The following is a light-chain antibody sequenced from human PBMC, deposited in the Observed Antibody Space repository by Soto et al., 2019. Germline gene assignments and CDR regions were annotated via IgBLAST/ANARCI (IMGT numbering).Light chain of an antibody. J-gene: IGKJ2*01. CDR2: RAS. Sequence: ERLMTQSPATLSVPPGVRATLSCRASQSVISYVAWYQQRPGQPPGLLIYRASTRATGIPARFSCSRSGTEFSLTLTRLQSEDFAVYDCQQDSTWPPRYTFGQGTKLEI. V-gene: IGKV3-15*01. CDR1: QSVISY. CDR3: QQDSTWPPRYT.